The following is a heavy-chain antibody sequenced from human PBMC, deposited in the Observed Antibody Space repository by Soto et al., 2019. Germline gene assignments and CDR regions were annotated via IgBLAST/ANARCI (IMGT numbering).Heavy chain of an antibody. D-gene: IGHD6-19*01. V-gene: IGHV3-7*03. Sequence: GGALRLSCAASRFTFSNYWMSWVRQAPGKGLEWVANIKQDGSETYYVDSLKGRFSISRDNAKNSLYLQMNSLRAEDTAVYYCARGTYSSGWYPDYFDYWGQGT. J-gene: IGHJ4*02. CDR1: RFTFSNYW. CDR2: IKQDGSET. CDR3: ARGTYSSGWYPDYFDY.